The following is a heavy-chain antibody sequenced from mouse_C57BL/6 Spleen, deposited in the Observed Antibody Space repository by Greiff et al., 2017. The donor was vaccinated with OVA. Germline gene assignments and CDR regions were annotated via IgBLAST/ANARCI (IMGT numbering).Heavy chain of an antibody. V-gene: IGHV1-55*01. Sequence: QVQLQQPGAELVKPGASVKMSCKASGYTFTSYWITWVKQRPGQGLEWIGDIYPGSGSTNYNEKFKSKATLTVDTSSSTAYMQLSSLTSEDSAVYYCARYYGSSPSVGYWGKGTTLTVSS. J-gene: IGHJ2*01. CDR1: GYTFTSYW. CDR2: IYPGSGST. CDR3: ARYYGSSPSVGY. D-gene: IGHD1-1*01.